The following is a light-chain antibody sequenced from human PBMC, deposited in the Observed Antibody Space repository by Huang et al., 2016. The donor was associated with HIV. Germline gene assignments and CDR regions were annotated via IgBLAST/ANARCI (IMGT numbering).Light chain of an antibody. CDR1: QSLSTSY. CDR3: QQYGTSPYT. J-gene: IGKJ2*01. CDR2: GAS. V-gene: IGKV3-20*01. Sequence: EVVLTQSPDTLSSSPGERVTVSCRASQSLSTSYIAWYQQRPGQAPRLLIYGASTRATDISDRVSGSGSGTDFTLTINRLEPADFAMYYCQQYGTSPYTFGQGTNLEIK.